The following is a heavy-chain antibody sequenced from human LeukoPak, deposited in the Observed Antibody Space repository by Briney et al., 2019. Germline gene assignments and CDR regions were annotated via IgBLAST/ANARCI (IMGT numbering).Heavy chain of an antibody. Sequence: ASVKVSCKASGYTFTSYDINWVRQATGQGLEWMGWINPNSGSTGYAQKFQGRGTITMNTSISTAYMELSTLRSEDTAVYYCGRVSESIVVVPAAIRNYYYYMDVWGKGTTVTVSS. D-gene: IGHD2-2*02. CDR3: GRVSESIVVVPAAIRNYYYYMDV. CDR1: GYTFTSYD. V-gene: IGHV1-8*03. CDR2: INPNSGST. J-gene: IGHJ6*03.